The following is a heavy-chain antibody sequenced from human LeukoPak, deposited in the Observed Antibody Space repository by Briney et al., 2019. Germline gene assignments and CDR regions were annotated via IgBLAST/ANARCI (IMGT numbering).Heavy chain of an antibody. Sequence: GASLSLSWAAAGFTFSRPWMSCVRQAGGKGLEWVAIIKQDGSEKYYVDSGKGRFTISRDNAKNSLYLQMNSRRAEDTAVYYCARDGPVVPAAPAFDPWGQGTLVTVSS. CDR1: GFTFSRPW. J-gene: IGHJ5*02. CDR3: ARDGPVVPAAPAFDP. D-gene: IGHD2-2*01. V-gene: IGHV3-7*03. CDR2: IKQDGSEK.